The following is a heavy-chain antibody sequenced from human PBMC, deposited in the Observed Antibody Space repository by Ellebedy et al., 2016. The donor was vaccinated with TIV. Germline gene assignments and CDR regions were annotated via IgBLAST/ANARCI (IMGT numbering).Heavy chain of an antibody. Sequence: GESLKISCAASGFTFNDYYMSWIRQAPGKGLEWVSYITTSGSIMYYADSVKGRFTISRDNSKNTLYLQMNSLRAEDTAVYYCANLDPGFTDSYGLDYWGQGTLVTVSS. CDR3: ANLDPGFTDSYGLDY. CDR1: GFTFNDYY. J-gene: IGHJ4*02. CDR2: ITTSGSIM. D-gene: IGHD5-18*01. V-gene: IGHV3-11*04.